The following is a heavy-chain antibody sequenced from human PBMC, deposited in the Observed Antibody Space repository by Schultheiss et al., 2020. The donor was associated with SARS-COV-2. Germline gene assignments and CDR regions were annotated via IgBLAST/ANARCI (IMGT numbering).Heavy chain of an antibody. V-gene: IGHV1-18*01. CDR1: GYTFTSYG. CDR3: ALGGILPNPPHEDWFDP. Sequence: ASVKVSCKASGYTFTSYGISWVRQAPGQGLEWMGWISAYNGNTNYAQKLQGRVTMTTDTSTSTAYMELSSLRSEDTAVYYCALGGILPNPPHEDWFDPWGQGTLVTVSS. D-gene: IGHD2-15*01. CDR2: ISAYNGNT. J-gene: IGHJ5*02.